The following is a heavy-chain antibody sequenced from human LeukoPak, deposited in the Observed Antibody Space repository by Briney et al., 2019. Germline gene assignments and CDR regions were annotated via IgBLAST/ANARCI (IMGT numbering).Heavy chain of an antibody. Sequence: SETLSLTCAVYGGCFSGDYWSWIRQPPGKGLEWIGEINHSGSTNYNPSLKSRVTISVDTSKNQFSLKLSSVTAADTAVYYCARVFGTYYYDSSDPFDYWGQGTLVTVSS. CDR1: GGCFSGDY. J-gene: IGHJ4*02. V-gene: IGHV4-34*01. CDR3: ARVFGTYYYDSSDPFDY. D-gene: IGHD3-22*01. CDR2: INHSGST.